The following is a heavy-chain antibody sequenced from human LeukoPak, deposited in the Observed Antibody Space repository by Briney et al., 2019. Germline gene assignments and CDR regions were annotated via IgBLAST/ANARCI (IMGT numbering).Heavy chain of an antibody. CDR3: AKGGAGYYYGMDV. V-gene: IGHV3-30*02. J-gene: IGHJ6*02. Sequence: GGSLRLSCAACGFTFRSYGMHWVRQAPGKGLEGVAFIRYDGSNKYYEDSVKGRFTISRDNSKNTLYLQMNSLRAEDTAVYYCAKGGAGYYYGMDVWGQGTTVTVSS. D-gene: IGHD3-10*01. CDR2: IRYDGSNK. CDR1: GFTFRSYG.